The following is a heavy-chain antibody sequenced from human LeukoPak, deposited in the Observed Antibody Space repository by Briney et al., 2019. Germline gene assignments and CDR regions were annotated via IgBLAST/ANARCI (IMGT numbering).Heavy chain of an antibody. Sequence: GGSLRLSCAASGFTFSSYGIHWVRQAPGKGLEWVAVTSYDESQKYYADSVKGRFSISRDNSKNTVYLQMNRLRAEDTATYYCARKVGYSGTYFDYWGQGTLVTVSS. CDR2: TSYDESQK. CDR1: GFTFSSYG. V-gene: IGHV3-30*03. J-gene: IGHJ4*02. D-gene: IGHD1-26*01. CDR3: ARKVGYSGTYFDY.